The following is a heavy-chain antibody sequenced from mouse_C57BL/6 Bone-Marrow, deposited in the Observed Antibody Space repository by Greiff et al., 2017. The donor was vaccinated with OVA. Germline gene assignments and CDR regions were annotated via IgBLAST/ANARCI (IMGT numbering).Heavy chain of an antibody. CDR3: ARTRYDYDEGVFAY. CDR1: GYAFSSYW. V-gene: IGHV1-80*01. J-gene: IGHJ3*01. CDR2: IYPGAGDT. Sequence: QVQLKQSGAELVKPGASVKISCKASGYAFSSYWMNWVKQRPGKGLEWIGQIYPGAGDTNYNGKFKGKATLTADTSSSTASLQLSSLTSEDSAVYFCARTRYDYDEGVFAYWGQGTLVTVSA. D-gene: IGHD2-4*01.